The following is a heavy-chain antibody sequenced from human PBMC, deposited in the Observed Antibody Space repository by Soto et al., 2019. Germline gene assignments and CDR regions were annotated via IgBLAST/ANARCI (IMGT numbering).Heavy chain of an antibody. CDR1: GYTFTSYG. V-gene: IGHV1-18*01. Sequence: GASVKVSCKASGYTFTSYGISWVRQAPGQGLEWMGWISAYNGNTNYAQKLQGRVTMTTDTSTSTAYMELRSLRSDDTAVYYCALERGRITMVSRAFDIWGQGTMVTVSS. CDR2: ISAYNGNT. J-gene: IGHJ3*02. D-gene: IGHD3-10*01. CDR3: ALERGRITMVSRAFDI.